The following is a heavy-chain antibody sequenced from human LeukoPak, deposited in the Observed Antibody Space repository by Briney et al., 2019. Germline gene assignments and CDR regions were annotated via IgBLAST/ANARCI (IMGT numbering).Heavy chain of an antibody. CDR2: ISAYNGNT. Sequence: AAVKVSCKASGYPFDNFGLTWVRQAPGHGLEWMGWISAYNGNTNQPQKFRERLTLTTDTSTSTAYLELRGLKSGDTAVYYCARDRVGGDLTGESVYWGQGTLVTGS. CDR1: GYPFDNFG. CDR3: ARDRVGGDLTGESVY. D-gene: IGHD4-17*01. J-gene: IGHJ4*02. V-gene: IGHV1-18*01.